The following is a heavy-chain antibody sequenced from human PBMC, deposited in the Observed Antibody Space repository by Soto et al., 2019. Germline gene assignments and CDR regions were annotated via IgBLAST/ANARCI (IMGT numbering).Heavy chain of an antibody. D-gene: IGHD3-3*01. CDR1: GYTFTSYG. J-gene: IGHJ6*02. V-gene: IGHV1-18*01. Sequence: ASVKVSCKASGYTFTSYGISWVRQAPGQGLEWMGWISAYNGNTNYAQKLQGRVTMTTDSSTSTAYMELRSLRSDDTAVYYCAREYDFWSGYSPRGYYYYGMDVWGQGTTVTVS. CDR2: ISAYNGNT. CDR3: AREYDFWSGYSPRGYYYYGMDV.